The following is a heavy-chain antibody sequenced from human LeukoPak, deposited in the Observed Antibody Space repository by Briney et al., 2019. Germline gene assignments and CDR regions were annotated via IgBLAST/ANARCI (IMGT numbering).Heavy chain of an antibody. CDR3: ARGAKWAYYFDY. Sequence: GGSLRLSCAASGFTFSHYWMSWVRQAPGRGLEWVSRINGDESSTNYADSVKGRFTISRDNAKDTLYLHMNSLTAEDTAVYYCARGAKWAYYFDYWGQGTLVTVSS. CDR1: GFTFSHYW. D-gene: IGHD1-26*01. J-gene: IGHJ4*02. V-gene: IGHV3-74*01. CDR2: INGDESST.